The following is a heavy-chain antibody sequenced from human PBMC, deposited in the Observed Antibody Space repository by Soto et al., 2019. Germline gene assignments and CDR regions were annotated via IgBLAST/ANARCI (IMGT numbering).Heavy chain of an antibody. CDR1: GYTFTSYY. D-gene: IGHD3-22*01. J-gene: IGHJ4*02. CDR2: INPSGGST. CDR3: ARGLYYYDSSGYYFYY. Sequence: ASVKVSCKASGYTFTSYYMHWVRQAPGQGLEWMGIINPSGGSTSYAQKFQGRVTMTRDTSTSTVYMELSSLRSEDTAVYYCARGLYYYDSSGYYFYYWGQGTLVTVSS. V-gene: IGHV1-46*01.